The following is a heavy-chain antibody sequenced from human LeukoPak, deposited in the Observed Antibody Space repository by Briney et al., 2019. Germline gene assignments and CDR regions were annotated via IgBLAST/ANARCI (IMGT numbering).Heavy chain of an antibody. CDR3: ARDESCYDLGYYYGMDV. Sequence: GASAKVSCKASGYTFTSYYMHWVRQAPGQGLEWMGIINPSGGSTSYAQKFQGRVTMTRDTSTSTIYMELSSLRSEDTAVYYCARDESCYDLGYYYGMDVWGQGTTVTVSS. CDR1: GYTFTSYY. D-gene: IGHD5-12*01. CDR2: INPSGGST. V-gene: IGHV1-46*01. J-gene: IGHJ6*02.